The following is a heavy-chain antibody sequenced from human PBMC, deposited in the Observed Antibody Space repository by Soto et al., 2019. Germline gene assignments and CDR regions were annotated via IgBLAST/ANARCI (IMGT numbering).Heavy chain of an antibody. V-gene: IGHV4-31*03. CDR2: IYYSGST. CDR1: GGSISSGGYY. Sequence: SETLSLTCTVSGGSISSGGYYWSWIRQHPGKGLEWIGYIYYSGSTYYNPSLKSRVTISVDTSKNQFSLKLSSVTAADTAVYYCAREGNWNGFDYWGQGTLVTVS. D-gene: IGHD1-20*01. CDR3: AREGNWNGFDY. J-gene: IGHJ4*02.